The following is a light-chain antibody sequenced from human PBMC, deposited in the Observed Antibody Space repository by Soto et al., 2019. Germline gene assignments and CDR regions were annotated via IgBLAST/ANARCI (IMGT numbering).Light chain of an antibody. CDR3: SSYTSSATRV. Sequence: QSALTQPASVSGSPGQSITISCTGTSSDVGAYNYVSWYQQYPGKAPKLMIYEVNNRPSGISNRFSGSKSGNTASLSISGLQAEDEADYYCSSYTSSATRVFGGGTKLTVL. CDR2: EVN. CDR1: SSDVGAYNY. V-gene: IGLV2-14*03. J-gene: IGLJ3*02.